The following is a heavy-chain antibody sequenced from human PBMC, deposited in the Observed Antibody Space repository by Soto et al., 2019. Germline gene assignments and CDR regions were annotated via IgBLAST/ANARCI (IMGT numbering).Heavy chain of an antibody. V-gene: IGHV3-23*01. CDR1: GFTFSSYA. D-gene: IGHD3-22*01. CDR2: ISGSGGST. J-gene: IGHJ3*02. CDR3: AKDSGGYYDSSGYYYPVNAFDI. Sequence: QPGGSLRLSCAASGFTFSSYAMSWVRQAPGKGLEWVSAISGSGGSTYYADSVKGRFTISRDNSKNTLYLQMNSLRAEDTAVYCCAKDSGGYYDSSGYYYPVNAFDIWGQGTMVTVSS.